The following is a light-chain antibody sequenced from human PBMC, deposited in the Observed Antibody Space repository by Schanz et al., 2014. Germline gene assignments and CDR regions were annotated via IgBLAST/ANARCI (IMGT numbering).Light chain of an antibody. CDR2: DTS. Sequence: EIVLTQSPATLSLSPGERATLSCRASQTINSYLAWYQQTLGQAPRLLIYDTSNRATGIPARFSGSGSGTDFTLTISSLEPEDFAVYYCQQCGSSPWTYGQGTKVEIK. J-gene: IGKJ1*01. CDR3: QQCGSSPWT. V-gene: IGKV3-11*01. CDR1: QTINSY.